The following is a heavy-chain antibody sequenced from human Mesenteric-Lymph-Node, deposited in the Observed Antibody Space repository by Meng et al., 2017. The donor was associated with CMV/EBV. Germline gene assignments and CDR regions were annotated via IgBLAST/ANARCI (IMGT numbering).Heavy chain of an antibody. Sequence: PTGFPFNYYYMSWIRQAPGKGLEWVSYISSSGNTIYYADSVKGRFTISRDNAKNSLYLQMNSLRAEDTAVYYCARDEGSGSYHRFDHWGQGTLVTVSS. V-gene: IGHV3-11*01. CDR3: ARDEGSGSYHRFDH. J-gene: IGHJ5*02. CDR1: GFPFNYYY. D-gene: IGHD3-10*01. CDR2: ISSSGNTI.